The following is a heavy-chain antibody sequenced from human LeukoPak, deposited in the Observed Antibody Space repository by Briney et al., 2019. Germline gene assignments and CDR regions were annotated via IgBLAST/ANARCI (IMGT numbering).Heavy chain of an antibody. Sequence: GGSLRLSCAASGFTFSSYWMSWVRQAPGKGLEWVANIKQDGSEKYYVDSVKGRFTISRDNAKNSLYLQMNSLRAEDTAVYYCAREAYDFWSGYYESSTFDYWGQGTLVTVSS. CDR1: GFTFSSYW. CDR3: AREAYDFWSGYYESSTFDY. J-gene: IGHJ4*02. D-gene: IGHD3-3*01. CDR2: IKQDGSEK. V-gene: IGHV3-7*01.